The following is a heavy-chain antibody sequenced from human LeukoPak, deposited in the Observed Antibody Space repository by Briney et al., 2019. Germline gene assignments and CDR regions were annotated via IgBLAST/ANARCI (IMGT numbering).Heavy chain of an antibody. CDR1: GYTFTSYG. V-gene: IGHV1-18*01. CDR2: ISAYNGNT. Sequence: GASVKVSCKASGYTFTSYGISWVRQAPGQGLEWMGWISAYNGNTNYAQKLQGRVTMTTDTSTSTTYMELRSPRSDDTAVYYCAGSSPIAAAPLFDPWGQGTLVTVSS. J-gene: IGHJ5*02. D-gene: IGHD6-13*01. CDR3: AGSSPIAAAPLFDP.